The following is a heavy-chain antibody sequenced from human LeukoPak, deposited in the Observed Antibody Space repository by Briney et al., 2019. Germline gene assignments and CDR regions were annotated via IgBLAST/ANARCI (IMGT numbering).Heavy chain of an antibody. J-gene: IGHJ5*02. D-gene: IGHD3-10*01. CDR2: INPNSGDT. CDR1: GYTFTHYI. Sequence: GASVKVSCKASGYTFTHYIINWVRQAPGQGLEWIGWINPNSGDTNYAQKFQDRVTMTRDTSISTAYIELNFLRSDDTAVFYCARGDYYGSPKVVAAWGQGTLVTVSS. V-gene: IGHV1-2*02. CDR3: ARGDYYGSPKVVAA.